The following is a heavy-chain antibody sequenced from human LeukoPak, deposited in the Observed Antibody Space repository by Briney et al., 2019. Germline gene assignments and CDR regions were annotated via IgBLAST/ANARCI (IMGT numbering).Heavy chain of an antibody. V-gene: IGHV4-30-4*01. CDR3: AVFIVISTLYYFDY. Sequence: TLSLTCTVSGASINSADYYWSWIRLPPGEGLEWIGYINYSGNTYYNPSLKSRLTISLDTSKNHFSLNLSSVTAADTAMYYCAVFIVISTLYYFDYWGQGPLVTVSS. CDR2: INYSGNT. J-gene: IGHJ4*02. D-gene: IGHD1-26*01. CDR1: GASINSADYY.